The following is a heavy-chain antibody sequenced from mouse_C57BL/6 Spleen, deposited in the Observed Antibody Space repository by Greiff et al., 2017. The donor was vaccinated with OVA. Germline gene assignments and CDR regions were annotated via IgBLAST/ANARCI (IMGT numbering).Heavy chain of an antibody. CDR3: TGGGLGGFAY. CDR2: IDPETGGT. J-gene: IGHJ3*01. V-gene: IGHV1-15*01. CDR1: GYTFTDYE. Sequence: VQLQQSGAELVRPGASVTLSCKASGYTFTDYEMHWVKQTPVHGLEWIGAIDPETGGTAYNQKFKGKGILTADKSSSTAYMELRSLTSEDSAVCYCTGGGLGGFAYWGQGTLVTVSA. D-gene: IGHD2-4*01.